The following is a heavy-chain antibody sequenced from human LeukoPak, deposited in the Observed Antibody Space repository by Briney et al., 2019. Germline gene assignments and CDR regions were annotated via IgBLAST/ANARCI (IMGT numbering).Heavy chain of an antibody. D-gene: IGHD1-26*01. CDR3: ARDRGWELIPPPFDY. V-gene: IGHV1-18*01. CDR2: ISAYNGNT. Sequence: ASVKVSCKASGYTFTSYGISWVRQAPGQGLEWMGWISAYNGNTNYAQKLQGRVTMTTDTSTSTAYMELRSLRSDDTAVYYCARDRGWELIPPPFDYWGQGTLVTVSS. CDR1: GYTFTSYG. J-gene: IGHJ4*02.